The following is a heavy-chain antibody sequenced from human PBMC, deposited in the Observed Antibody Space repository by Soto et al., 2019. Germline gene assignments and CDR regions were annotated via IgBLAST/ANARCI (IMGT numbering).Heavy chain of an antibody. CDR3: AKVAYYDILTGYYSYYFDY. Sequence: GGSLRLSCAASGFTFSSYAMSWVRQAPGKGLEWVSAISGSGGSTYYADSVKGRFTISRDNSKNTLYLQMNSLRAEDTAVYYCAKVAYYDILTGYYSYYFDYWGQGTLVTVSS. J-gene: IGHJ4*02. D-gene: IGHD3-9*01. V-gene: IGHV3-23*01. CDR2: ISGSGGST. CDR1: GFTFSSYA.